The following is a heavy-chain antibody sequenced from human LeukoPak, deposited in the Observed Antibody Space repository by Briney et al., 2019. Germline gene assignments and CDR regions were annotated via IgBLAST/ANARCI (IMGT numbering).Heavy chain of an antibody. D-gene: IGHD3-22*01. J-gene: IGHJ4*02. CDR2: IYYSGST. Sequence: SETLSLTCTVSGGSISSYCWSWVRQPPGKGLEWIGYIYYSGSTNYNPSLKSRVTISADTSKNQLSLKLSSVTAADTAVYYCARPLNFYDSSAYGYWGQGTLVTVSS. V-gene: IGHV4-59*08. CDR1: GGSISSYC. CDR3: ARPLNFYDSSAYGY.